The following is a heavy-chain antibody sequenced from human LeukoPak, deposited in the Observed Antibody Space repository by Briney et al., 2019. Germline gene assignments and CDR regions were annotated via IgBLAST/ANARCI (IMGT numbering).Heavy chain of an antibody. CDR3: ARDEWGDAFDI. CDR1: GFTFSGSA. J-gene: IGHJ3*02. D-gene: IGHD1-26*01. V-gene: IGHV3-21*01. Sequence: PGGSLRLSCAASGFTFSGSAMHWVRQAPRKWLEWVSSISSSSSYIHSADSVRGRFTIARDNAKNSLFLQMNSLRAEDTAVYYCARDEWGDAFDIWGQGTMVTVFS. CDR2: ISSSSSYI.